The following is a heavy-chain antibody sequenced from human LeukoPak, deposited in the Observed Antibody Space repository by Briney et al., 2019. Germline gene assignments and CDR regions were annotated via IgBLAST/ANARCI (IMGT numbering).Heavy chain of an antibody. CDR3: ARGVKY. Sequence: SETLSLTCTVSAGSISSSSYYRGWIRQPPGKGLEWIGEIYHSGSTNYNPSLKSRVTISVDKSKNQFSLKLSSVTAADTAVYYCARGVKYWGQGTLVTVSS. V-gene: IGHV4-39*07. J-gene: IGHJ4*02. CDR2: IYHSGST. D-gene: IGHD3-10*01. CDR1: AGSISSSSYY.